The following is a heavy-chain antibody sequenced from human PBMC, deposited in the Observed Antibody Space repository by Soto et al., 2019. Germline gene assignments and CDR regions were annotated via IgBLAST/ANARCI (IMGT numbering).Heavy chain of an antibody. CDR1: GFTVSSNY. J-gene: IGHJ6*02. CDR3: ARDWERYCNGGRCSYYGMDG. D-gene: IGHD2-15*01. Sequence: GGSLRLSCAASGFTVSSNYMSWVRQAPGKGLEWVSVIYSGGSTYYADSVKGRFTISRDNSKNTLYLQMDSLRVEDMAVYYCARDWERYCNGGRCSYYGMDGWGQGTTVTVSS. CDR2: IYSGGST. V-gene: IGHV3-66*01.